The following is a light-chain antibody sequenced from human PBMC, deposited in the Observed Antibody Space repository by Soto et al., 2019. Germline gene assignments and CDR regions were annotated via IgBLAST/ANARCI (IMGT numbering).Light chain of an antibody. CDR2: DVS. J-gene: IGLJ1*01. Sequence: QSVLTQPASVSGSPGQPITISCTGTSSDVGGYNYVSWYQQHPGKAPKVMIYDVSNRPSGVSNRFSGSKSGNTASLTISGLQAEDEADYYCNSYTTSSTYAFGTGT. V-gene: IGLV2-14*01. CDR3: NSYTTSSTYA. CDR1: SSDVGGYNY.